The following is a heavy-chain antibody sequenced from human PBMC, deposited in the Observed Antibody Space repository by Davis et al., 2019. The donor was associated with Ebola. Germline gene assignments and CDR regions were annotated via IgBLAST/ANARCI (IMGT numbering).Heavy chain of an antibody. CDR3: ARLSGPYDFWSGYYKGRGGY. V-gene: IGHV1-18*01. Sequence: ASVKVSCKASGYTFTSYGISWVRQAPGQGLEWMGWISAYNGNTNYAQKLQGRVTMTTDTSTSTAYMELRSLRSDDTAVYYCARLSGPYDFWSGYYKGRGGYWGQGTLVTVSS. D-gene: IGHD3-3*01. CDR2: ISAYNGNT. CDR1: GYTFTSYG. J-gene: IGHJ4*02.